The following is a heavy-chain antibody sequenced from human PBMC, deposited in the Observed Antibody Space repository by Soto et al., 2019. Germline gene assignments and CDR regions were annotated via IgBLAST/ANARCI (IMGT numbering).Heavy chain of an antibody. V-gene: IGHV3-7*01. J-gene: IGHJ2*01. CDR2: IKQDGTEK. D-gene: IGHD5-12*01. CDR3: ARRHLPALPTNWYFDL. CDR1: GFTFSSYW. Sequence: GGSLRLSCAASGFTFSSYWMTWVRQAPGKGLEWVANIKQDGTEKYYVDSVKGRFTISRDNAKNSLYLQMSSLRAEDTALYYCARRHLPALPTNWYFDLWGRGTLVTVSS.